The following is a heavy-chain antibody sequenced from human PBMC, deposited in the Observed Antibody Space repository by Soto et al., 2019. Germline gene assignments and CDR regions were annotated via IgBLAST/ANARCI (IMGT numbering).Heavy chain of an antibody. J-gene: IGHJ5*02. CDR2: IWYDGSNK. V-gene: IGHV3-33*01. Sequence: QVQLVESGGGVVQPGRSLRLSCAASGFTFSSYGMHWVRQAPGKGLEWVAVIWYDGSNKYYADSVKGRFTISRDNSKNTLYLQMTGLRAEDTAVYYGARDGCCRDGYTVGCNWFDPWGQGTLVTVSS. CDR3: ARDGCCRDGYTVGCNWFDP. CDR1: GFTFSSYG. D-gene: IGHD5-12*01.